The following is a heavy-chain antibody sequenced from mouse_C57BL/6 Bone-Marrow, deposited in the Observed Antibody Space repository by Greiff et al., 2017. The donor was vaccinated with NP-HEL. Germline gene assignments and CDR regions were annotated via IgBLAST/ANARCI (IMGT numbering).Heavy chain of an antibody. CDR3: ARRGDYDEGGFDY. CDR1: GFTFSDYG. CDR2: ISNLAYSI. Sequence: DVMLVESGGGLVQPGGSLKLSCAASGFTFSDYGMAWVRQAPRKGPEWVAFISNLAYSIYYADTVTGRFTISRENAKNTLYLEMSSLRSEDTAMYYCARRGDYDEGGFDYWGQGTTLTVSS. J-gene: IGHJ2*01. D-gene: IGHD2-4*01. V-gene: IGHV5-15*04.